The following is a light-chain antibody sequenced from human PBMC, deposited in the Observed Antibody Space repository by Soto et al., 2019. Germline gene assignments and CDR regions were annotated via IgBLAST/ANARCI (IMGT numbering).Light chain of an antibody. V-gene: IGKV3-20*01. J-gene: IGKJ1*01. Sequence: EIVLTQSPATLSLSPGERATLSCRASQTFSSGYLAWFQQKPGQAPRLLIYGASSRATGIPDRFSGSGSGTDFTLTISRLEPEDFAVYYCQQYGSTPWTFGQGTKVEIK. CDR3: QQYGSTPWT. CDR1: QTFSSGY. CDR2: GAS.